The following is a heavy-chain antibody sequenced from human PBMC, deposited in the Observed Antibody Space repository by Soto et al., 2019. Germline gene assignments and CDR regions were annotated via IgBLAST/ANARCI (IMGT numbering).Heavy chain of an antibody. CDR1: GYSFTSYW. CDR2: IYPAYSDT. Sequence: PGDALKISFKDSGYSFTSYWIGWVRQMPGKGLEWMGIIYPAYSDTRYSPSFQGPVTISADKSISTAYLQWSSLKASDTAMYYCARGAYSSASDYYHYYGMDVWGQGTTVTVSS. D-gene: IGHD1-26*01. V-gene: IGHV5-51*01. J-gene: IGHJ6*02. CDR3: ARGAYSSASDYYHYYGMDV.